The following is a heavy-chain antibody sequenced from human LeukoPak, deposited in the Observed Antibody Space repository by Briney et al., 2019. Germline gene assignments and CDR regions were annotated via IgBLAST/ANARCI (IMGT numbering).Heavy chain of an antibody. CDR1: GGSFSGYY. CDR2: INHSGST. V-gene: IGHV4-34*01. Sequence: SETLSLTCAVYGGSFSGYYWSWIRQPPGKGLEWIGEINHSGSTNYNPSLKSRVTISVDTSKNQFSLKLSSVTAADTAVYYCARGVDCSSTSCYTRSYLPWTLEANWFDPWGQGTLVTVS. CDR3: ARGVDCSSTSCYTRSYLPWTLEANWFDP. J-gene: IGHJ5*02. D-gene: IGHD2-2*02.